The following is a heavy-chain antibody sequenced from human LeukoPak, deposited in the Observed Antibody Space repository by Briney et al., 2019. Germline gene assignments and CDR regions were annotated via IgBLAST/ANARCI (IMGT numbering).Heavy chain of an antibody. D-gene: IGHD3-9*01. J-gene: IGHJ6*02. V-gene: IGHV3-23*01. CDR2: ISDSGATT. CDR1: QFTFSSYA. CDR3: AKDWSPIFGMDV. Sequence: PGGSLRLSCAASQFTFSSYAMTWVRQAPGKGLEWVSGISDSGATTYYADSVRGRFTISRDNSKSTLYLQMNSLRAEDTAVYYCAKDWSPIFGMDVWGQGTTVTVSS.